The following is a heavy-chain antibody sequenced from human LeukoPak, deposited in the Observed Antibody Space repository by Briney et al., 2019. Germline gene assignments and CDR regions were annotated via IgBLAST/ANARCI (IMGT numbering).Heavy chain of an antibody. CDR3: ARYYDTNGDAFDV. CDR1: GGSIRSGGVA. V-gene: IGHV4-30-4*07. D-gene: IGHD3-9*01. Sequence: SETLSLICAVSGGSIRSGGVAWTWIRQTAEKGLEWIGHMYYSGTTDYSPSLKSRVTMSVDTSKNQFSLRLTSVTAADTAVYYCARYYDTNGDAFDVWGQGTLVTVSS. CDR2: MYYSGTT. J-gene: IGHJ3*01.